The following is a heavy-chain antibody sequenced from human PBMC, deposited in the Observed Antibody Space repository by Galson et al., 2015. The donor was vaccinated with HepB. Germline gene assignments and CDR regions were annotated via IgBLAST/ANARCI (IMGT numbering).Heavy chain of an antibody. CDR1: GGSISSYY. Sequence: ETLSLTCTVSGGSISSYYWSWIRQPPGKGLEWIGYIYYSGSTNYNPSLKSRVTISVDTSKNQFSLKLSSVTAADTAVYYCARDGYSYGIGLFDYWGQGTLVTVSS. CDR2: IYYSGST. J-gene: IGHJ4*02. V-gene: IGHV4-59*01. D-gene: IGHD5-18*01. CDR3: ARDGYSYGIGLFDY.